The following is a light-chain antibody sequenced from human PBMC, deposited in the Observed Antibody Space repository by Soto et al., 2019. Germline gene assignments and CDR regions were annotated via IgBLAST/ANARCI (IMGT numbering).Light chain of an antibody. CDR1: QSVSSN. CDR3: QQYSNWPRT. J-gene: IGKJ1*01. V-gene: IGKV3-15*01. CDR2: GAS. Sequence: EIVMTQSPAPLSVSPGEGATLTCRASQSVSSNLTWYQQKPGQAPRLLIYGASTRATGVPARFSGSGSGTEFTPTISSLQSEDVAVYYCQQYSNWPRTFGQGTKVDIK.